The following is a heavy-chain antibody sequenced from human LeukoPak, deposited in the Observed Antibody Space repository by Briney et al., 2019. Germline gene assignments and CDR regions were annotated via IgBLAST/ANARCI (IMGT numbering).Heavy chain of an antibody. J-gene: IGHJ3*02. V-gene: IGHV3-9*01. D-gene: IGHD2-2*01. CDR1: GFTFDDYA. CDR2: ISWNSGSI. CDR3: AKDLGYCSSTSCEDVRAFDI. Sequence: AGGSLRLSCAASGFTFDDYAMHWVRQAPGKGLEWVSGISWNSGSIGYADSVKGQFTISRDNAKNSLYLQMNSLRAEDTALYYCAKDLGYCSSTSCEDVRAFDIWGQGTMVTVSS.